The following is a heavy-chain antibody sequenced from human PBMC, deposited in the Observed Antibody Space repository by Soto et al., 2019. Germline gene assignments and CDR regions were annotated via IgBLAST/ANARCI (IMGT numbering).Heavy chain of an antibody. CDR2: IHGGGST. CDR3: VRGKDKDDSSFLFY. J-gene: IGHJ4*01. D-gene: IGHD6-6*01. CDR1: DVSLSKRGYY. V-gene: IGHV4-31*03. Sequence: PSESLSTTCSVSDVSLSKRGYYLSSIRQPPEKGLEWIEFIHGGGSTRYSPTLKSRLTISIETSERQFSLKLSSVTASDTAVQYCVRGKDKDDSSFLFYWGQGTPVTVSS.